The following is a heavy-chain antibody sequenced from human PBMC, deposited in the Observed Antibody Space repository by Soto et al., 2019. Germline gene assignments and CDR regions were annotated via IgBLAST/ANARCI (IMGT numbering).Heavy chain of an antibody. CDR3: AEDPYCGGDCYFDY. CDR1: GFTFFTSA. J-gene: IGHJ4*02. CDR2: IVVGSGNT. V-gene: IGHV1-58*02. Sequence: SVKVSCKASGFTFFTSAIQWVRQARGQRLEWMGWIVVGSGNTNYAQKFQERVTITRDMSTNTAYMELTSLRSEDTAVYYCAEDPYCGGDCYFDYWGQGTMVTVS. D-gene: IGHD2-21*02.